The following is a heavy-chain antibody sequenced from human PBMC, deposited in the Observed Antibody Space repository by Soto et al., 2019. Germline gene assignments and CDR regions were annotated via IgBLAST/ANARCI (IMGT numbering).Heavy chain of an antibody. D-gene: IGHD2-15*01. CDR3: ARDHGGVSKYCSGGSCRPNYGMDV. CDR1: GYTFTSYA. CDR2: INAGNGNT. V-gene: IGHV1-3*01. J-gene: IGHJ6*02. Sequence: ASVKVSCKASGYTFTSYAMHWVRQAPGQRLEWMGWINAGNGNTKYSQKFQGRVTITRDTSASTAYMELSSLRSEDTAVYYCARDHGGVSKYCSGGSCRPNYGMDVWGQGTTVTVSS.